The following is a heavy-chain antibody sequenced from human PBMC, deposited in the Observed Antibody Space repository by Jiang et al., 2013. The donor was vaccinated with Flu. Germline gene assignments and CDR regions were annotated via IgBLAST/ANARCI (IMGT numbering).Heavy chain of an antibody. J-gene: IGHJ5*02. V-gene: IGHV4-59*09. Sequence: LKSRVTISVDTSKNQFSLKLSSVTAADTAVYYCARGAVVVPAASNWFDPWGQGTLVTVSS. CDR3: ARGAVVVPAASNWFDP. D-gene: IGHD2-2*01.